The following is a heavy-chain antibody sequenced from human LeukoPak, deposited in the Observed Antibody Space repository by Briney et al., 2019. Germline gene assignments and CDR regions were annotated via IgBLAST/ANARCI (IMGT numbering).Heavy chain of an antibody. CDR3: ARGTGLLWFGELLVYGMDV. CDR1: GGSISSYY. D-gene: IGHD3-10*01. CDR2: IYYSGST. V-gene: IGHV4-59*01. Sequence: SETLSLTCTVSGGSISSYYWSWIRQPPGKGLEWIGYIYYSGSTNYNPSLKSRVTISVDTSKNLFSLKLSSVTAADTAVYYCARGTGLLWFGELLVYGMDVWGKGTTVTVSS. J-gene: IGHJ6*04.